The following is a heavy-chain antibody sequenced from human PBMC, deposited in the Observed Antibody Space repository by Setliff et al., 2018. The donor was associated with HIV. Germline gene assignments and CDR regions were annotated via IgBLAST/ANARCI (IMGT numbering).Heavy chain of an antibody. V-gene: IGHV5-51*01. CDR2: IYPGDSDT. CDR3: ARRMWQQDSKFMYYFDY. Sequence: PGESLKISCKGSGYSFTSYWIGWVRQMPGKGLEWMGIIYPGDSDTRYSPSFQGQVTFSADKSISTAYLQWSSLKASDTAMYYCARRMWQQDSKFMYYFDYWGQGTLVTVSS. J-gene: IGHJ4*02. D-gene: IGHD6-13*01. CDR1: GYSFTSYW.